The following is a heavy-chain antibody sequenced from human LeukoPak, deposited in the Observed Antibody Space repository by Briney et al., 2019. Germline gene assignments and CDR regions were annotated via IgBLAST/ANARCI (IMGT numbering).Heavy chain of an antibody. D-gene: IGHD3-10*01. CDR1: GYTFTSSG. CDR2: ISPNSGGT. J-gene: IGHJ4*02. CDR3: AREPSGSGGYDY. V-gene: IGHV1-2*02. Sequence: ASVKVSCKASGYTFTSSGMHWVRQAPGQGLEWMAWISPNSGGTNYVQKFQGRVTVTRDTSTSTDYMEINGLTSDDTALYYCAREPSGSGGYDYWGQGTLVTVSS.